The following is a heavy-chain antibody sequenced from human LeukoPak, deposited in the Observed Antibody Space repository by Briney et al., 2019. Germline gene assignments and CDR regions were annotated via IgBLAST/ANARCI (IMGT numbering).Heavy chain of an antibody. CDR3: ARRLLGQQLAHFDY. CDR2: IYYSGST. CDR1: GGPISSYY. D-gene: IGHD6-13*01. V-gene: IGHV4-59*01. J-gene: IGHJ4*02. Sequence: PSEILSLTCTVSGGPISSYYWSWIRQPPGKGLEWIGYIYYSGSTNYNPSLKSRVTISVDTSKNQFSLKLSSVTAADTAVYYCARRLLGQQLAHFDYWGQGTLVTVSS.